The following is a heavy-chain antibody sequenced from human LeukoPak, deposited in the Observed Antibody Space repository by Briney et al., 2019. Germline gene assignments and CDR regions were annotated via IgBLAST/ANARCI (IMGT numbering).Heavy chain of an antibody. CDR3: AREGVGGAYAMDV. CDR2: VNPNGGGT. D-gene: IGHD2-21*01. J-gene: IGHJ6*02. V-gene: IGHV1-2*02. Sequence: ASVKVSCKASGDTFNSHEISWVRQAPGQGLEWMGWVNPNGGGTNYAQKFKDRLTMTRDTSISTAYMELSSLESDDTAVYFCAREGVGGAYAMDVWGQGTTVTVSS. CDR1: GDTFNSHE.